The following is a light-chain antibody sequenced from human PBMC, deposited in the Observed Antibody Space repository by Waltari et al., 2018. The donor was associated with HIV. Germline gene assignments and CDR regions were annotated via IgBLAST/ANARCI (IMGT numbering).Light chain of an antibody. CDR3: SSRDSSNNLV. CDR1: RSRNYY. CDR2: GKN. Sequence: SVLSQDPAVSVALGQTVRITCPGARSRNYYASWYQQKPEQAPIIVILGKNKRPSGIPDRLSGSNSGNTASLTITGAQAEDEADDYCSSRDSSNNLVFGGGTKVTV. J-gene: IGLJ3*02. V-gene: IGLV3-19*01.